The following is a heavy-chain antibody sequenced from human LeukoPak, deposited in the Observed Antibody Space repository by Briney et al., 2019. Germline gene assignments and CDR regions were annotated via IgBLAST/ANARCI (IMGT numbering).Heavy chain of an antibody. CDR2: ISSSSYI. CDR3: ATYYYDSSGRAYDAFDI. J-gene: IGHJ3*02. V-gene: IGHV3-21*01. D-gene: IGHD3-22*01. CDR1: GFTFSRYS. Sequence: GGSLRLSCAASGFTFSRYSMSWVRQAPGKGLEWVSSISSSSYIYYADSVKGRFTISRDNAKKSLYLQMNSLRAEDTAVYYCATYYYDSSGRAYDAFDIWGQGTMVTVSS.